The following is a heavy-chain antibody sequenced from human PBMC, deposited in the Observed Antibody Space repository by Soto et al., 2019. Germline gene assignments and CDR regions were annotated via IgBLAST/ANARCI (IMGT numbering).Heavy chain of an antibody. J-gene: IGHJ4*02. CDR3: ARLGGFYQAFDS. Sequence: ASETLSLTCTVSGGSVSSGSYYWSWIRQPPGKGLEWIGYIYYSGSPNYNPSLKSRVAISVDRSKNQFSLKLTSVTAADTAVYYCARLGGFYQAFDSWGQGTLVTVSS. CDR1: GGSVSSGSYY. V-gene: IGHV4-61*01. D-gene: IGHD3-22*01. CDR2: IYYSGSP.